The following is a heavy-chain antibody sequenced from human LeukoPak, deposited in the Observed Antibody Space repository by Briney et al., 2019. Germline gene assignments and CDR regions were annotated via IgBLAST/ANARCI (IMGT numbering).Heavy chain of an antibody. CDR2: INHSGST. CDR1: GGSFSGYY. J-gene: IGHJ4*02. V-gene: IGHV4-34*01. Sequence: SETLSLTCAVYGGSFSGYYWSWIRQPPGKGLEWIGEINHSGSTNYNPSLKSRVTISVDTSKNQFSLKLSSVTAADTAVYYCATEYSSSWYETLWGYYFDYWGQGTLVTVSS. D-gene: IGHD6-13*01. CDR3: ATEYSSSWYETLWGYYFDY.